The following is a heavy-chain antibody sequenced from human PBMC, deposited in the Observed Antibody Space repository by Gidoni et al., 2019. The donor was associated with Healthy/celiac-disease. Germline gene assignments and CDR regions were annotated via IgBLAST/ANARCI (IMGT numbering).Heavy chain of an antibody. CDR1: GFTFSSYD. V-gene: IGHV3-13*01. CDR2: IGTAGDT. Sequence: EVQLVESGGGLVQPGGSLRLSCAPSGFTFSSYDMHWGRPATGKGLEWVSAIGTAGDTYYPGSVKGRFTISRENAKNSLYLQMNSLRAGDTAVYYCARDKDSAFDIWGQGTMVTVSS. CDR3: ARDKDSAFDI. J-gene: IGHJ3*02.